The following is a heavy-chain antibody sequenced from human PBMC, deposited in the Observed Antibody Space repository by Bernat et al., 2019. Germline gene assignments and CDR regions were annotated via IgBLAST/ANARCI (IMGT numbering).Heavy chain of an antibody. CDR1: GFTFSSYW. D-gene: IGHD3-3*01. Sequence: EVQLVESGGHLVQPGGSLRLSCAASGFTFSSYWMSWVRQAPGKGLEWVANTNQDGSEKYYVDSVKGRFTISRDNAKNSLYLQMNSLRAEDTAVYYCARSRNFWSGYWAGGPGRYYYYYYMDVWGKGTTVTVSS. V-gene: IGHV3-7*03. CDR3: ARSRNFWSGYWAGGPGRYYYYYYMDV. J-gene: IGHJ6*03. CDR2: TNQDGSEK.